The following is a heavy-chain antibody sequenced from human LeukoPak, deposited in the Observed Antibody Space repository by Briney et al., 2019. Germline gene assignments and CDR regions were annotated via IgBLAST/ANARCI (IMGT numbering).Heavy chain of an antibody. CDR2: ISAYNGNT. Sequence: ASVKVSCKASGYTFTSYGISWVRQAPGQGLEWMGWISAYNGNTNYAQKLQGRVTMTTDTSTSTAYMELRGLRSDDTAVYYCARDDCSSTSCYLYYFDYWGQGTLVTVSS. V-gene: IGHV1-18*01. J-gene: IGHJ4*02. CDR3: ARDDCSSTSCYLYYFDY. D-gene: IGHD2-2*01. CDR1: GYTFTSYG.